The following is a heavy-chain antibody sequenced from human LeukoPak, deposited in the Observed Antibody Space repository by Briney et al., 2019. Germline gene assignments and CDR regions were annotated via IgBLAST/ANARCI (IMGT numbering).Heavy chain of an antibody. CDR3: SSYSSSSGNFDY. V-gene: IGHV1-69*05. CDR2: IIPIFGTA. Sequence: SVKVSCKASGGTFSSYAISWVRQAPGQGLEWMGGIIPIFGTANYAQKFQGRVTITTDESTSTAYMELSSLRSEDTAVYYCSSYSSSSGNFDYWGQGTLVTVSS. CDR1: GGTFSSYA. D-gene: IGHD6-6*01. J-gene: IGHJ4*02.